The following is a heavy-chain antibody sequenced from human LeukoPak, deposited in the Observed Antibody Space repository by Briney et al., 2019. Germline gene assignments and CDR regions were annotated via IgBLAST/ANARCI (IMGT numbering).Heavy chain of an antibody. CDR3: AKRVVHDYYYYGMDV. CDR2: ISGSGGST. J-gene: IGHJ6*04. Sequence: GWSLRLSCASSGFTFSSYAMSWVRQAASKGLEWVSAISGSGGSTYYADSVKGRFTISRDNSKNTLYLKMNSLRAEDTAVYYCAKRVVHDYYYYGMDVWGKGTTVTVSS. CDR1: GFTFSSYA. D-gene: IGHD5/OR15-5a*01. V-gene: IGHV3-23*01.